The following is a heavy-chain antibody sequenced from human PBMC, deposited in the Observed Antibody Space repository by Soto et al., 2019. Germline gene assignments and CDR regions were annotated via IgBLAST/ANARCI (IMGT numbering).Heavy chain of an antibody. D-gene: IGHD3-3*01. V-gene: IGHV3-11*06. Sequence: QVQLVESGGGLVKPGGSLRLSCAASGFTFSDYYMSWIRQAPGKGLEWVSYISSSSSYTNYADSVKGRFTISRDNAKNSLYLQMNSLRAEDTAVYYCARGGFGVVITPPGGMDVWGQGTTVTVSS. J-gene: IGHJ6*02. CDR1: GFTFSDYY. CDR3: ARGGFGVVITPPGGMDV. CDR2: ISSSSSYT.